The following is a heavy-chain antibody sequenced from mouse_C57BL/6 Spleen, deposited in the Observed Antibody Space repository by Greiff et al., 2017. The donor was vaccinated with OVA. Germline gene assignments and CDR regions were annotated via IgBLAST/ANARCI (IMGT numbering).Heavy chain of an antibody. J-gene: IGHJ4*01. CDR1: GFNIKDDY. D-gene: IGHD1-1*01. V-gene: IGHV14-4*01. CDR3: TRVDLYAMDY. CDR2: IDPENGDT. Sequence: VQLKQSGAELVRPGASVKLSCTASGFNIKDDYMHWVKQRPEQGLEWIGWIDPENGDTEYASKFQGKATITADTSSNTAYLQLSSLTSEDTAVYYCTRVDLYAMDYWGQGTSVTVSS.